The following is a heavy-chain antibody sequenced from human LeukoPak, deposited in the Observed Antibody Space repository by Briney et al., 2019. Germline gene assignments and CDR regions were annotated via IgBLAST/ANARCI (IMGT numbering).Heavy chain of an antibody. CDR2: ISGSSGLT. CDR1: GFTFSNYA. J-gene: IGHJ4*02. Sequence: GGSLRLSCAASGFTFSNYAMSWVRQAPGRGLEWVSAISGSSGLTYYADSVKGRFTISRDNSKNTLFLQMNSLRAEDTAVYYCAKGHYYGSGSLDYWGQGTLVTVSS. V-gene: IGHV3-23*01. D-gene: IGHD3-10*01. CDR3: AKGHYYGSGSLDY.